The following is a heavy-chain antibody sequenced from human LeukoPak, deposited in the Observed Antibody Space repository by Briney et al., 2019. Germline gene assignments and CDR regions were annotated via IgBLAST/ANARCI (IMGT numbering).Heavy chain of an antibody. D-gene: IGHD5-18*01. CDR3: AKARAGYGNSWLDP. Sequence: GSSLRLSCAASVFSFSSYAMNWVRQAPGKGLEWVAVIWCDASKKYYGESVKGRFTISRDNSKNMVYLQMDSLRVEDTAVYYCAKARAGYGNSWLDPWGQGSLVVVSS. V-gene: IGHV3-33*03. CDR1: VFSFSSYA. CDR2: IWCDASKK. J-gene: IGHJ5*02.